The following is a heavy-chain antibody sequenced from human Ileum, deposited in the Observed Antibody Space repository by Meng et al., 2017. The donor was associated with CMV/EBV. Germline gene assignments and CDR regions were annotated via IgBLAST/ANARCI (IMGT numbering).Heavy chain of an antibody. CDR1: RFNVGDCA. Sequence: AYRFNVGDCAVGWVRQAPGKGLEWVSDNSASGGGISCADSVEDRFTISRDNSKNTLYLQLNSLRVEDTAVYYCAKVGDNVPGYFDHWGQGTLVTVSS. D-gene: IGHD3-16*01. CDR2: NSASGGGI. V-gene: IGHV3-23*01. J-gene: IGHJ4*02. CDR3: AKVGDNVPGYFDH.